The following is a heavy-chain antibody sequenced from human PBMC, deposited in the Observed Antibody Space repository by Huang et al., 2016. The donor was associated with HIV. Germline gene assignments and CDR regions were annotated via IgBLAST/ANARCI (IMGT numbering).Heavy chain of an antibody. V-gene: IGHV3-11*04. Sequence: QVQLVESGGGLVKPGGSLRLSCAASGFTFSDYDMTVIRQRPGKGREWISSISRSGNNMNYADAVKGRFSVSRDNAGNSLHRQMNSLRAEDTAVYFGAREGIMIREILIKTFDLWGQGALVTVSS. CDR2: ISRSGNNM. CDR3: AREGIMIREILIKTFDL. CDR1: GFTFSDYD. J-gene: IGHJ4*02. D-gene: IGHD3-10*01.